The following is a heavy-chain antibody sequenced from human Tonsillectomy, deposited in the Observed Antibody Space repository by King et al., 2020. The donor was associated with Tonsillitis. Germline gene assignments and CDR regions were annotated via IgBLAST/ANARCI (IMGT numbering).Heavy chain of an antibody. D-gene: IGHD1-26*01. CDR3: TTGIVGSTRSWFDY. Sequence: VQLVESGGGLVEPGGSLRLSCAASGLTFSSAWVSRVRQAPGKGLEWVGRIKSKGDGATTDYAAPVKGRITISRDDSKSRVYLQMNSLKVDDTAVYYCTTGIVGSTRSWFDYWGQGTLVTVSS. J-gene: IGHJ4*02. V-gene: IGHV3-15*01. CDR2: IKSKGDGATT. CDR1: GLTFSSAW.